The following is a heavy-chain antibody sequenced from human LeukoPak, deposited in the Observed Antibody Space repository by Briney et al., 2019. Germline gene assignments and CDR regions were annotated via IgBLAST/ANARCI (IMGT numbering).Heavy chain of an antibody. CDR2: INHSGST. D-gene: IGHD2-2*01. V-gene: IGHV4-34*01. CDR1: GGSFSGYY. Sequence: SETLSLTCAVYGGSFSGYYWSWIRQPPGKGLEWIGEINHSGSTNYNPSLKSRVTISVDTSKNQFSLKLSSVTAADTAVYYCARLLGYCSSTSCDYWGQGTLVTVSS. J-gene: IGHJ4*02. CDR3: ARLLGYCSSTSCDY.